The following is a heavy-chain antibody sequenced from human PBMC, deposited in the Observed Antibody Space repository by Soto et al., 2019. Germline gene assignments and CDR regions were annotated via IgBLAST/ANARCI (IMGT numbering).Heavy chain of an antibody. CDR3: ARPYSSSSYYYYGMDV. CDR1: GFTFSSYG. Sequence: PGGSLRLSCAASGFTFSSYGMHWVRQAPGKGLEWVAVIWYDGSNKYYADSVKGRFTISRDNSKNTLYLQMNSLRAEDTAVYYCARPYSSSSYYYYGMDVWGQGTTVTVSS. J-gene: IGHJ6*02. CDR2: IWYDGSNK. V-gene: IGHV3-33*01. D-gene: IGHD6-6*01.